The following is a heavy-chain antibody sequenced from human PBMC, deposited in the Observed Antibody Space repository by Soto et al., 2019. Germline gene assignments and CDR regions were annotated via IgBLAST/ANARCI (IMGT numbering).Heavy chain of an antibody. J-gene: IGHJ6*03. Sequence: EVQLLESGGGLVQPGGSLRLSCAASGFTFKTFAMSWVRQAPGKGLEWVAAITGFGSTTYYADSLQGRFTVSRDNSNDTLYLHMDSMSADDTAVYYCAKVRPSVGGTGRGAMDVWGKGTTVTVSS. CDR2: ITGFGSTT. CDR3: AKVRPSVGGTGRGAMDV. V-gene: IGHV3-23*01. CDR1: GFTFKTFA. D-gene: IGHD1-1*01.